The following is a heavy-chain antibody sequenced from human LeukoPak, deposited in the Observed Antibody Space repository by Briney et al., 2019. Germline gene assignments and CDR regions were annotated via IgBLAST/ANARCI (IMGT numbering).Heavy chain of an antibody. J-gene: IGHJ5*02. D-gene: IGHD5-24*01. V-gene: IGHV3-30*03. CDR3: VRGVGVSRFNYFDP. CDR1: GFTFSSYG. Sequence: GGSLRLSCAASGFTFSSYGMHWVRQAPGKGLEWVAVISYDGSNKYYADSVKGRFTISRDNSENTLYLQMNSLRDDDTAVYYCVRGVGVSRFNYFDPWGQGTLVVVSS. CDR2: ISYDGSNK.